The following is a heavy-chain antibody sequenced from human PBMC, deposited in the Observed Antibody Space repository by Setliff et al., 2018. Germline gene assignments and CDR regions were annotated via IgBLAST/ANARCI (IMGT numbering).Heavy chain of an antibody. Sequence: HPGGSLRLSCAASGFTFSSYGMHWVRQAPGKGLEWVAFIRYDGSNKYYADSVKGRFTISRDNSKNTLYLQMNSLRAEDTAVYYCAKGCSRLIDYFDYWGQGTLVTVSS. CDR1: GFTFSSYG. CDR2: IRYDGSNK. CDR3: AKGCSRLIDYFDY. J-gene: IGHJ4*02. D-gene: IGHD3-22*01. V-gene: IGHV3-30*02.